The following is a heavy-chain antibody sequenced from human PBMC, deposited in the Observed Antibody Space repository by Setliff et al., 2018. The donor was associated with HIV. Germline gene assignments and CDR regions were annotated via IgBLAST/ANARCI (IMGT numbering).Heavy chain of an antibody. CDR1: GDTFSNNA. V-gene: IGHV1-69*11. Sequence: AASVKVSCKASGDTFSNNAINWVRQAPGHGLEWMGKIIPLLDRTHYVQKFQGRVTFSADESTTTAYMELRSLKYEDAAVYYCARGGGSNGYFFDSWGQGTLVTVS. CDR2: IIPLLDRT. D-gene: IGHD3-22*01. CDR3: ARGGGSNGYFFDS. J-gene: IGHJ4*02.